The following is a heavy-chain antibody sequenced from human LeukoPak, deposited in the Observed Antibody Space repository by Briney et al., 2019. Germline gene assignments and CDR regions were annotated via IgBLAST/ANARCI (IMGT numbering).Heavy chain of an antibody. CDR3: ARVVVGATRTVVLDY. V-gene: IGHV1-2*02. D-gene: IGHD1-26*01. J-gene: IGHJ4*02. CDR2: INLNSGGT. Sequence: ASVKVSCKASGYTFTGYYMHWVRQAPGQGLEWMGWINLNSGGTNYAQKFQGRVTMTRDTSISTAYMELSRLRSDDTAVYYCARVVVGATRTVVLDYWGQGTLVTVSS. CDR1: GYTFTGYY.